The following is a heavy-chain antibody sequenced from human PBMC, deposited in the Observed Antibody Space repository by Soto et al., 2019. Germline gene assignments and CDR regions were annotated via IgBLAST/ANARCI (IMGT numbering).Heavy chain of an antibody. CDR3: ARDYYGSGSYYTPYYYYGMDV. V-gene: IGHV3-7*01. CDR1: GFTFSSYW. D-gene: IGHD3-10*01. J-gene: IGHJ6*02. Sequence: PGGSLRLSCAASGFTFSSYWMSWVRQAPGKGLEWVANIKQDGSEKYYVDSVKGRFTISRDNAKNSLYLQMNSLRAEDTAVYYCARDYYGSGSYYTPYYYYGMDVWGQGTTVTV. CDR2: IKQDGSEK.